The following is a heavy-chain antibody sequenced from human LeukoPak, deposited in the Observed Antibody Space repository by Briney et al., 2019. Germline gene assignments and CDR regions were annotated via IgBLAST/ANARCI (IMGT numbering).Heavy chain of an antibody. V-gene: IGHV3-23*01. D-gene: IGHD3-3*01. Sequence: PGGSLRLSCAASGFTFTTYGMSWVRQAPGKGLEWVSAISGSGGSTYYADSVKGRFTISRDNSKNTLYLQMNSLRAEDTAVYYCAKASDFWSGYYNYWGQGTLVTVSS. CDR2: ISGSGGST. J-gene: IGHJ4*02. CDR1: GFTFTTYG. CDR3: AKASDFWSGYYNY.